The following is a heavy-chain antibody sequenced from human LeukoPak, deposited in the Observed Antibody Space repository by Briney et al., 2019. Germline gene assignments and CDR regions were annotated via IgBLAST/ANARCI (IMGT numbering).Heavy chain of an antibody. CDR2: IYYSGST. CDR1: GFIFSSYA. Sequence: GSLRLSCAASGFIFSSYAMSWVRQPPEKGLEWIGYIYYSGSTNYNPSLKSRVTISIDASKNQFSLKLNSVTAADTAVYYCATLAVGAGGPEFQHWGQGSLVTVSS. CDR3: ATLAVGAGGPEFQH. V-gene: IGHV4-59*08. J-gene: IGHJ1*01. D-gene: IGHD1-26*01.